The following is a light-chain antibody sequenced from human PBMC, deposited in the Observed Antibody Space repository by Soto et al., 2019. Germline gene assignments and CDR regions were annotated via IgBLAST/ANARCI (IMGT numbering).Light chain of an antibody. CDR2: EVS. V-gene: IGLV2-14*01. Sequence: QSVLTQPASVSGSPGQLITISCTGTSSDVGGYNYVSWYQQHPGKAPKLMIYEVSNRPSGVSNRFSGSKSGNTASLTISGLQAEDEADYYCSSYTSSSTLEVFGTGTKVTVL. CDR3: SSYTSSSTLEV. J-gene: IGLJ1*01. CDR1: SSDVGGYNY.